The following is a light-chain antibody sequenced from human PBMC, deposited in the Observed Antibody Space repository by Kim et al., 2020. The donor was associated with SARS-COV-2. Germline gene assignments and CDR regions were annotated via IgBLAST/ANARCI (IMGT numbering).Light chain of an antibody. Sequence: ASIGDRVTITCRASQSIDNYLDWYQQKPEKAPKLLIYAASSFQSGVPSRFSGSGSGTDFTLTISSLQPEDFATYYCQQSYTFPRTFGQGTKVDIK. CDR3: QQSYTFPRT. CDR1: QSIDNY. J-gene: IGKJ1*01. V-gene: IGKV1-39*01. CDR2: AAS.